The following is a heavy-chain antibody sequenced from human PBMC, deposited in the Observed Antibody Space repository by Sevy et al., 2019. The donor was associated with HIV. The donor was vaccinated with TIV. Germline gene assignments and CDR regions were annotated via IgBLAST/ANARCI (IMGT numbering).Heavy chain of an antibody. D-gene: IGHD3-22*01. J-gene: IGHJ4*02. CDR2: TSYDGSNK. V-gene: IGHV3-30*03. CDR3: ASTLSTYYSDSSGLFPNF. Sequence: GGSLRLSCAASGFTFSTYGMHWVRQAPGKGLEWVAVTSYDGSNKYYADSVKGRFTISRDNSKNTLYLHMNSLRAEDTAVYYCASTLSTYYSDSSGLFPNFWGQGTLVTVSS. CDR1: GFTFSTYG.